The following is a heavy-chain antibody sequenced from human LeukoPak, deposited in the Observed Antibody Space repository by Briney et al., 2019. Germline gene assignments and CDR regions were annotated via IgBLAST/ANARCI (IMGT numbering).Heavy chain of an antibody. Sequence: GGALRPSCATSGFTFTEFGTKWGRPAPGPGLGGGALIWYDGSKKYYADSVKGRFTISRDNSKNTLYLQLNSLRAEDTAVYYCARAVAVTVAGTRYWGQGTLVTVSS. CDR2: IWYDGSKK. CDR3: ARAVAVTVAGTRY. CDR1: GFTFTEFG. D-gene: IGHD6-19*01. J-gene: IGHJ4*02. V-gene: IGHV3-30*02.